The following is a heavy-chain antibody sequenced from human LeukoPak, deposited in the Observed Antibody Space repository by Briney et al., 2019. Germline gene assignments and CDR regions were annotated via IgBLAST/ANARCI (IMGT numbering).Heavy chain of an antibody. J-gene: IGHJ5*02. V-gene: IGHV4-34*01. CDR2: INHSGST. D-gene: IGHD3-10*01. CDR3: ARGVTQYYYGSGSYYNCWFDP. Sequence: PSETLSLTCAVYGGSFSGYYWSWIRQPPGKGLEWIGEINHSGSTNYNPSLKSRVTISVDTSKNQFSLKLSSVTAADTAVYYCARGVTQYYYGSGSYYNCWFDPWGQGTLVTVSS. CDR1: GGSFSGYY.